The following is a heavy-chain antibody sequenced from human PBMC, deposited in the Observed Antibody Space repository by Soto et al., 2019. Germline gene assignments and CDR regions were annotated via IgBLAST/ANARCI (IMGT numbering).Heavy chain of an antibody. Sequence: ETLSLTCAVYGGSFSGYYWSWIRQPPGKGLEWIGEINHSGSTNYNPSLKSRVTISVDTSKNQFSLKLSSVTAADTAVYYCAREVYCSGGSCPGSGYYYYYYMDVWGKGTTVTVSS. CDR3: AREVYCSGGSCPGSGYYYYYYMDV. CDR2: INHSGST. D-gene: IGHD2-15*01. J-gene: IGHJ6*03. V-gene: IGHV4-34*01. CDR1: GGSFSGYY.